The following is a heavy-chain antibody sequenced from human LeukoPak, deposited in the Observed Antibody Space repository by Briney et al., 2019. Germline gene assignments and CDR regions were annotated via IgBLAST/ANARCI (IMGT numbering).Heavy chain of an antibody. CDR3: ARVQVAPYYYGMDV. CDR1: GGSISSYY. Sequence: SETLSLTCTVSGGSISSYYWSWIRQPPGKGLEWIGYIYYSGSTNYNPSLKSRVPISVDTSKNQFSLKLSSVTAADTAAYYCARVQVAPYYYGMDVWGPGTTVTVSS. J-gene: IGHJ6*02. V-gene: IGHV4-59*01. CDR2: IYYSGST. D-gene: IGHD5-12*01.